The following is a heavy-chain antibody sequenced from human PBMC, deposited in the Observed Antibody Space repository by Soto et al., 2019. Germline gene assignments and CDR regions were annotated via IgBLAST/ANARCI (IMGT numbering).Heavy chain of an antibody. Sequence: QVQLVQSGAEVKKPGSSVKVSCKASGGTFSSYTISWVRQAPGQGLEWMGRIIPILGIANYAQKFQGRVTITADKSTSTAYMELRSLRSEDTAVYYCARSEEYYYGSGSYYWFDPWGQGTLVTVSS. V-gene: IGHV1-69*02. CDR1: GGTFSSYT. CDR3: ARSEEYYYGSGSYYWFDP. D-gene: IGHD3-10*01. CDR2: IIPILGIA. J-gene: IGHJ5*02.